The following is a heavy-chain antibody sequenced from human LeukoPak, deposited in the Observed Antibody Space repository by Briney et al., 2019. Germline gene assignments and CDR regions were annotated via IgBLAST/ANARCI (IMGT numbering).Heavy chain of an antibody. Sequence: GGSLRLSCAASGFTFDNYAIHWVRQVPGKSLEWVSLISADGRSTYYADSVKGRFTISRDNSKSSLYLQMRSLTTEDTAVYYCATDGAGFDTWGQGVLVTVSS. V-gene: IGHV3-43*02. CDR3: ATDGAGFDT. J-gene: IGHJ5*02. CDR2: ISADGRST. CDR1: GFTFDNYA.